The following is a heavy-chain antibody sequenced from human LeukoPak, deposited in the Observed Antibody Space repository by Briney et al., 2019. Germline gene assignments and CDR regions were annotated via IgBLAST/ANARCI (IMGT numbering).Heavy chain of an antibody. J-gene: IGHJ3*02. CDR3: AKVQRAPPSDAFDI. D-gene: IGHD4/OR15-4a*01. CDR2: ISSSSTYI. V-gene: IGHV3-21*04. Sequence: GGSLRLSCAASGFSLRNFAMNWVRQAPGKGLEWVASISSSSTYIFDTDSLRGRFTISRDNAKNSLYLQMNSLRAEDTAVYYCAKVQRAPPSDAFDIWGQGTMVTVSS. CDR1: GFSLRNFA.